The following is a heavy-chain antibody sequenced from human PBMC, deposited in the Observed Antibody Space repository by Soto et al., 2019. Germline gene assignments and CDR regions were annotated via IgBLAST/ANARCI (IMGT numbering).Heavy chain of an antibody. CDR2: ISRDGGTK. CDR3: TGEVASGY. D-gene: IGHD2-8*02. J-gene: IGHJ4*02. Sequence: QVQLVESGGGVVQPGRSLRLSCAVSGFTVSTYGMHWVRQAPGKGLEWVAVISRDGGTKYYADSVKGRFTISRDNSRNGLFLERNSLRGDDMAGYYCTGEVASGYWGEGPLVTVSS. CDR1: GFTVSTYG. V-gene: IGHV3-30*03.